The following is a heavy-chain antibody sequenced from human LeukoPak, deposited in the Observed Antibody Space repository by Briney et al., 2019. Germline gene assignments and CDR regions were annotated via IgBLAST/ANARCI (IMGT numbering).Heavy chain of an antibody. J-gene: IGHJ4*02. CDR3: TTDKTLGYYDSSGTSFDY. CDR1: GFTFSNAW. Sequence: GALRLSCAASGFTFSNAWMSWVRQAPGKGLEWVGRIKSKTDGGTTDYAAPVKGRFTISRGDSKNTLYLQMNSLKTEDTAMYYCTTDKTLGYYDSSGTSFDYWGQGTLVTVSS. CDR2: IKSKTDGGTT. D-gene: IGHD3-22*01. V-gene: IGHV3-15*01.